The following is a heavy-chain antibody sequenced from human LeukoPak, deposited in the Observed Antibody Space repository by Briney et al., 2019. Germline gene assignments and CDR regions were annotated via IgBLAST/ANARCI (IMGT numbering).Heavy chain of an antibody. V-gene: IGHV4-61*01. CDR2: IYYSGST. Sequence: SETLSLTCTVSGGSVSSGSYYWTWIRQSPGKGLEWIGNIYYSGSTNYNPSLRSRVTMSVDTSKNQFSLKLSSVTAGDTAIYYCAKDFVAAAGRFDYWGQGALVTVSS. D-gene: IGHD6-13*01. CDR3: AKDFVAAAGRFDY. CDR1: GGSVSSGSYY. J-gene: IGHJ4*02.